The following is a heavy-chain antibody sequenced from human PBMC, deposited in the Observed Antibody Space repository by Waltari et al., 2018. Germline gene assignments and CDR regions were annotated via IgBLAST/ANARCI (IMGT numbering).Heavy chain of an antibody. CDR1: GYSISNGYY. CDR2: MYHSGTT. Sequence: QVQLQESGPGLVKPSETLSLNCAVSGYSISNGYYWGWIRQSPGKGLEWIGSMYHSGTTYYNPSLKVRVTMSVDMSKNQLSLKLTSVTAADTAVYYCARGDKTTYEYYYYGMDLWGHGTTVTVSS. J-gene: IGHJ6*02. CDR3: ARGDKTTYEYYYYGMDL. V-gene: IGHV4-38-2*01. D-gene: IGHD5-12*01.